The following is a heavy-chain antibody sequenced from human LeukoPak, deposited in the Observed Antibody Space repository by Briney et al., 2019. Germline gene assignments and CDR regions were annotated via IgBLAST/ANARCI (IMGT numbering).Heavy chain of an antibody. D-gene: IGHD3-22*01. CDR3: ARVGYDSSGSYYFDY. V-gene: IGHV4-31*03. Sequence: PSQTLSLTCTVSGGSLSSGGYYWSWIRQHPGKGLEWIGYIYYSGSTYYNPSLKSRVTISVDTSKNQFSLKLSSVTAADTAVYYCARVGYDSSGSYYFDYWGQGTLVTVSS. CDR1: GGSLSSGGYY. J-gene: IGHJ4*02. CDR2: IYYSGST.